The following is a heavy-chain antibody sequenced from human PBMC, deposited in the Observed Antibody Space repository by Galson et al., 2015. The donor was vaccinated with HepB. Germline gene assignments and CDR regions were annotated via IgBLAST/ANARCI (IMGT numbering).Heavy chain of an antibody. CDR1: GFTFSSYE. Sequence: LRLSCAASGFTFSSYEMSWVRQPPGKGLEWIGEVNLSGSTNKNPSLKSRVIISLDASKNKFSLKLSSVIAADTAIYYCARGGPYISSWYSSSFPFEYWGHGNMVTVSS. D-gene: IGHD6-13*01. V-gene: IGHV4-34*01. CDR3: ARGGPYISSWYSSSFPFEY. J-gene: IGHJ4*01. CDR2: VNLSGST.